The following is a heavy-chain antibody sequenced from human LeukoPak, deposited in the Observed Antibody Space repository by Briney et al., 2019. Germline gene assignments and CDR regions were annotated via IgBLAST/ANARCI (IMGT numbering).Heavy chain of an antibody. V-gene: IGHV1-69*13. J-gene: IGHJ4*02. CDR2: IIPIFGTA. CDR1: GYIFTSYG. CDR3: ARDYYDSSGYSD. D-gene: IGHD3-22*01. Sequence: GASVKVSCKASGYIFTSYGISWVRQAPGQGLEWMGGIIPIFGTANYAQKFQGRVTITADESTSTAYMELSSLRSEDTAVYYCARDYYDSSGYSDWGQGTLVTVSS.